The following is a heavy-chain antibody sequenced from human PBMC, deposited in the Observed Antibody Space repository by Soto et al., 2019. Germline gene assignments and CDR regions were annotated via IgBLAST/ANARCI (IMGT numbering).Heavy chain of an antibody. V-gene: IGHV4-31*03. CDR2: IYHSGST. D-gene: IGHD3-10*01. Sequence: ASETLSLTCTVSGGSISSGGYYWSWIRQHPGKGLEWIGYIYHSGSTYYNPSLKSRVTMSVDTSKNQFSLKLSSVTAVDTAVYYCARTMVRGVTAFDYWGQGTLVTVSS. J-gene: IGHJ4*02. CDR3: ARTMVRGVTAFDY. CDR1: GGSISSGGYY.